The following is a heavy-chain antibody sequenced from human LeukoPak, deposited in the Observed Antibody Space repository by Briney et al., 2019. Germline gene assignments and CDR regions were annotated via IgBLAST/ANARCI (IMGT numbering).Heavy chain of an antibody. CDR3: ARDPIATYGYVWGSYRQTV. CDR2: IYYSGST. Sequence: PSETLSLTCTVSGGSISSSSYYWGWIRQPPGKGLEWIGSIYYSGSTYYNPSLKSRVTISVDTSKNQFSLKLSSVTAADTAVYYCARDPIATYGYVWGSYRQTVWGQGTLVTVSS. D-gene: IGHD3-16*02. V-gene: IGHV4-39*07. J-gene: IGHJ4*02. CDR1: GGSISSSSYY.